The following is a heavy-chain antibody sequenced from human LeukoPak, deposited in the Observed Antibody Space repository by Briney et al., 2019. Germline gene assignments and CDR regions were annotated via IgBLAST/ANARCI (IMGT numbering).Heavy chain of an antibody. CDR2: VRSKTAGGTT. CDR1: GFTLSDAW. V-gene: IGHV3-15*01. Sequence: GGSLRLSCAASGFTLSDAWMSWVRQAPGKGLEWVGRVRSKTAGGTTDYAAPVKGRFTISRDDSKNTVYLQMNSLKTEDTAVYFCSTGRDWGQGTLVTVSS. J-gene: IGHJ4*02. CDR3: STGRD.